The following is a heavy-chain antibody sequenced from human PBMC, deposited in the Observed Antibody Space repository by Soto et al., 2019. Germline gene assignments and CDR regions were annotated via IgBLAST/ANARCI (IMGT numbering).Heavy chain of an antibody. Sequence: EVQLLESGGGLIQPGGSLRLSCEASGFTFSNYGMTWVRLAPGKGLEWVSTISGSGGRTFYADPVKGRFTISRDNSKNTLYLQMNSLRAEDTAVYYCAKEMIASTLAEFFDSWCQGTLVTVSS. CDR3: AKEMIASTLAEFFDS. V-gene: IGHV3-23*01. CDR1: GFTFSNYG. D-gene: IGHD2-21*01. CDR2: ISGSGGRT. J-gene: IGHJ4*02.